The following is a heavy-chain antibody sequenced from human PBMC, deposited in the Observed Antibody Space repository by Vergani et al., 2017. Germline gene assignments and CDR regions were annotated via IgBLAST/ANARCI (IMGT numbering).Heavy chain of an antibody. CDR3: ARDPKSYCSGGSCFSGWGAFDI. J-gene: IGHJ3*02. CDR1: GDSFRSNKW. Sequence: QVQLQESGPGLVKPPGTLSLTCAVSGDSFRSNKWWTWVRQSPGQTLEWIGEISHSGSTNYNPSLKGRVTLSLDTSKNQFSLRLSSVTAADTAVYYCARDPKSYCSGGSCFSGWGAFDIWGRGTTVTVSS. V-gene: IGHV4-4*03. CDR2: ISHSGST. D-gene: IGHD2-15*01.